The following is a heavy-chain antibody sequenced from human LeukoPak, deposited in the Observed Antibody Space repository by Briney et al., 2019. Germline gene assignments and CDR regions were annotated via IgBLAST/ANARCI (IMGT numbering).Heavy chain of an antibody. Sequence: GRSLRLSCAASGFTFSSYAMHWVRQAPGKGLEWVAVISYDGSNKYYADSVKGRFTISRDNSKNTLYLQMNSLRAEDTAVYYCARGFCGGGSCYNVFDIGAKGKMAPV. CDR2: ISYDGSNK. CDR1: GFTFSSYA. J-gene: IGHJ3*02. CDR3: ARGFCGGGSCYNVFDI. V-gene: IGHV3-30*04. D-gene: IGHD2-15*01.